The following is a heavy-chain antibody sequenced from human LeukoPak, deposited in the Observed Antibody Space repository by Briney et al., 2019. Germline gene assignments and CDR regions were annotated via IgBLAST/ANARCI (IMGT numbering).Heavy chain of an antibody. V-gene: IGHV3-15*01. D-gene: IGHD3-10*01. J-gene: IGHJ3*02. CDR1: GFTFSNAW. Sequence: GGSLRLSCAASGFTFSNAWMSWVRQAPGKGLEWVCRIKSKTNGGTTDYAAPVRCRFTISRDDSKNTLYLQMNSMKTEDTAVYYCTTTMVRGVINAFDIWGQGTMVTVSS. CDR2: IKSKTNGGTT. CDR3: TTTMVRGVINAFDI.